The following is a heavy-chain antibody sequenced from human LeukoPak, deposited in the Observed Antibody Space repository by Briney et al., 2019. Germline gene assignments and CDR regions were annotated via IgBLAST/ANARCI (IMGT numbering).Heavy chain of an antibody. Sequence: SETLSLTCTVSGGSVSSHYWSWIRQPPGKGLEWIGYIYYSGSTNYNPSLKSRVTISVDTSKNQFSLKLSSVTAADTAVYYCASYDISTGFDPWGQGTLVTVSS. CDR3: ASYDISTGFDP. V-gene: IGHV4-59*02. CDR2: IYYSGST. J-gene: IGHJ5*02. D-gene: IGHD3-9*01. CDR1: GGSVSSHY.